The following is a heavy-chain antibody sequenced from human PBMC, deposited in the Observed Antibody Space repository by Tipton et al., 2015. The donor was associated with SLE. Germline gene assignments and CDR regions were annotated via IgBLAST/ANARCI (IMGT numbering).Heavy chain of an antibody. CDR1: GGSISSHY. CDR2: INHSGST. V-gene: IGHV4-34*01. CDR3: ASRREPVAGADYYYYYGMDV. Sequence: TLSLTCTVSGGSISSHYWSWIRQPPGKGLEWIGEINHSGSTNYNPSLKSRVTISVDTSKNQFSLKLSSVTAADTAVYYCASRREPVAGADYYYYYGMDVWGQGTTVTVSS. D-gene: IGHD6-19*01. J-gene: IGHJ6*02.